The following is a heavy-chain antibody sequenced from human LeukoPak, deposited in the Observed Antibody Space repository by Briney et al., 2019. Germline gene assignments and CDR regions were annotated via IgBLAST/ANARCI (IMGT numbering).Heavy chain of an antibody. CDR1: GYTFTGYY. D-gene: IGHD3-22*01. J-gene: IGHJ3*02. V-gene: IGHV1-2*02. CDR3: ARSSDNYYDSSGYSLYI. Sequence: GASVKVSCKASGYTFTGYYMHWVRQAPGQGLEWMGWINPNSGGTNYAQKFQGRVTMTRDTSISTVYMELSSLRSEDTAVYYCARSSDNYYDSSGYSLYIWGQGTMVTVSS. CDR2: INPNSGGT.